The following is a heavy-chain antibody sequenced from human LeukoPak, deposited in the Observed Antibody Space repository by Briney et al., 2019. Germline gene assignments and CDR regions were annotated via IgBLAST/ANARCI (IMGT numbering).Heavy chain of an antibody. Sequence: GGSLRLSCAASGFTVSSNYMSWVRQAPGKGLEWVSVIYSGGSTYYADSVKGRFTISRDNSKNTLYLQMNSLRAEDTAVYYCARDRRGAHIDAFDIWGQGTMVTVSS. CDR3: ARDRRGAHIDAFDI. D-gene: IGHD1-26*01. J-gene: IGHJ3*02. V-gene: IGHV3-66*01. CDR1: GFTVSSNY. CDR2: IYSGGST.